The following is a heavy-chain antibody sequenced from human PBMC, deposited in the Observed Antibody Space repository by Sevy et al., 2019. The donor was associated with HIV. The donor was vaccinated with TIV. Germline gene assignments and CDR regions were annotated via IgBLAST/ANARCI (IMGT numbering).Heavy chain of an antibody. V-gene: IGHV3-72*01. CDR2: TRNKADGYTT. CDR1: GFTFSDHY. D-gene: IGHD6-13*01. CDR3: ATHAGIAAAGRVFDY. J-gene: IGHJ4*02. Sequence: GGSLRLSCVASGFTFSDHYMEWVRQAPGKGLEWVGRTRNKADGYTTEYAASVKGRFTISSDDSKNLLYVQMNSLKTEDTAVDYCATHAGIAAAGRVFDYWGQGTLVTVSS.